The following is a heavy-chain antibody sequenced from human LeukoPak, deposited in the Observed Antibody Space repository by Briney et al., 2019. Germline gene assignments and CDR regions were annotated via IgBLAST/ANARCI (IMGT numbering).Heavy chain of an antibody. CDR1: SYSFINYW. Sequence: GESLKISCQGSSYSFINYWIGWVRQMPGKGLEWMGVIYPGDSDTRYSPSFEGQVTISADKSISAAYLQWNSLKASDSAIYYCARVRNTATARYYFDSWGQGTLVTVSS. D-gene: IGHD4-11*01. J-gene: IGHJ4*02. V-gene: IGHV5-51*01. CDR2: IYPGDSDT. CDR3: ARVRNTATARYYFDS.